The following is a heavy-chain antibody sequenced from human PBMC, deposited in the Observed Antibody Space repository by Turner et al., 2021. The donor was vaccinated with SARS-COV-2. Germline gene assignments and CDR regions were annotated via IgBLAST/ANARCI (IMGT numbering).Heavy chain of an antibody. CDR2: ISYDGSNK. CDR3: ARDQEGWKFDY. CDR1: GFTFSSYA. D-gene: IGHD1-1*01. J-gene: IGHJ4*02. Sequence: QVQLVESGGGLVQPGRSLRLSCAASGFTFSSYAMHWVRQAPGKGLEWVAVISYDGSNKYYADSVKGRFTISRDNSKNTLYLQMNSLRAEDTAVYYCARDQEGWKFDYWGQGTLVTVSS. V-gene: IGHV3-30*04.